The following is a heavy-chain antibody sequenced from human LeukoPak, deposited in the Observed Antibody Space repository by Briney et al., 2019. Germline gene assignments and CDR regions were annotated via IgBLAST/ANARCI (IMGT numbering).Heavy chain of an antibody. J-gene: IGHJ3*02. CDR1: GYTFTSYS. D-gene: IGHD2-2*02. V-gene: IGHV1-18*01. Sequence: ASVKVSFKSSGYTFTSYSISRVRQAPGQRREWMGWIRAYNGNTNYAQTLQGRVNMTTDTSTSTAYMGLRSLRSDDTAVYYCAREVLYDAFDIWGQGTMVTVSS. CDR2: IRAYNGNT. CDR3: AREVLYDAFDI.